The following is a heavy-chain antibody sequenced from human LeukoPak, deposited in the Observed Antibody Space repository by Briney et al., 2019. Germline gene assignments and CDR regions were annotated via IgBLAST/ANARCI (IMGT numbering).Heavy chain of an antibody. J-gene: IGHJ4*02. D-gene: IGHD2/OR15-2a*01. CDR1: GFTFSSYA. V-gene: IGHV3-30-3*01. CDR2: ISYDGSNK. CDR3: VSFYETY. Sequence: GGSLRLSCAASGFTFSSYAMHWVRQAPGKGLEWVAIISYDGSNKYYADSVKGRFTISRDNSKNTLYLQMNSLRAEDTAVYYCVSFYETYWGRGTLVTVSS.